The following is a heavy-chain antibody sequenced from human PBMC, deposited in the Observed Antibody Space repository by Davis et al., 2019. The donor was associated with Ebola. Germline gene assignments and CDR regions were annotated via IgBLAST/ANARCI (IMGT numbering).Heavy chain of an antibody. J-gene: IGHJ6*02. CDR3: AKDGVDYRPNYYGMDV. V-gene: IGHV3-9*01. CDR2: ISWNSGSI. Sequence: PGGSLRLSCAASGFTFDDYAMHWVRQAPGKGLEWVSGISWNSGSIGYADSVKGRFTISRDNAKNSLFLQMNSLRAEDTALYYCAKDGVDYRPNYYGMDVWGQGTTVTVSS. CDR1: GFTFDDYA. D-gene: IGHD4-11*01.